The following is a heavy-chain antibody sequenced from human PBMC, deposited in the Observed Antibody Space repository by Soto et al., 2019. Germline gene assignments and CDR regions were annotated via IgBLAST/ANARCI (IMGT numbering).Heavy chain of an antibody. CDR3: ARDIMGTNYYYYGMDV. CDR2: IYYSGST. J-gene: IGHJ6*02. D-gene: IGHD2-8*01. Sequence: SETLSLTCTVSGGSIISYYWSWIRQPPGKGLEWIGYIYYSGSTNYNPSLKSRVTISVDTSKNQFSLKLSSVTAADTAVYYCARDIMGTNYYYYGMDVWGQGTTVTVSS. CDR1: GGSIISYY. V-gene: IGHV4-59*01.